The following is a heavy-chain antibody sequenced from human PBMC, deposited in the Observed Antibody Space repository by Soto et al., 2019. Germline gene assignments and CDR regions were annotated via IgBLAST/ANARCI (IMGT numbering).Heavy chain of an antibody. CDR3: ARDEGMAGTTPPFDY. CDR1: GFTFSSYG. CDR2: LWYDGSNK. J-gene: IGHJ4*02. D-gene: IGHD6-19*01. V-gene: IGHV3-33*01. Sequence: QVQLVESGGGVVQPGRSLRLSCAASGFTFSSYGMHWVRQAPGKGLEWVAVLWYDGSNKYYADSEKGRFTISRDNSKNTLYLQMKSLSAEDTAVYYCARDEGMAGTTPPFDYWGQGTLVTVSS.